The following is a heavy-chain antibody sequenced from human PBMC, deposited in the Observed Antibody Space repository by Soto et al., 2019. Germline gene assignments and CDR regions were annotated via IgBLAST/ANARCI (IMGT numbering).Heavy chain of an antibody. V-gene: IGHV6-1*01. CDR1: GDSVSSNSAA. D-gene: IGHD2-15*01. CDR3: ARDEAPQCPSGGSCSDHYYFDY. Sequence: SQTLSLTCAISGDSVSSNSAAWNWIRQSPSRGLEWLGRTYYRSKWYNDYAVSVKSRITINPDTSKNQFSLQLNSVTPEDTAVCYCARDEAPQCPSGGSCSDHYYFDYWGQGTLVTVSS. CDR2: TYYRSKWYN. J-gene: IGHJ4*02.